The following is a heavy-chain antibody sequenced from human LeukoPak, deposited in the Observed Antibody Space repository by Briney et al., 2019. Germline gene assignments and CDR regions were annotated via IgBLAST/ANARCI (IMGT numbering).Heavy chain of an antibody. V-gene: IGHV3-30-3*01. J-gene: IGHJ4*02. Sequence: GRSLRLSCAASGFTFSNFAMHWVRQAPGEGLEWVAVISYDGSSKYYADSLKGRFTISRDNSKNTLYLQVNSLRVEDTSIYYCAREISATLSFDYWGQGTLVTVSS. CDR1: GFTFSNFA. CDR3: AREISATLSFDY. CDR2: ISYDGSSK.